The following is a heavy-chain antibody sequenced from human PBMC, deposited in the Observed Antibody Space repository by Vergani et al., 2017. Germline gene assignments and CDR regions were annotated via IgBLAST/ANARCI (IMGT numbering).Heavy chain of an antibody. CDR3: ARQGVYCISTSCARDNWFDP. D-gene: IGHD2-2*01. Sequence: EVQLVQSGAEVKKPGESLKISCKGSGYSFTSYWIGWVRQMPGKGLEWMGIIYPGDSDTRYSPSFQGQVTISADKSISTAYLQWSSLKASDTAMYYCARQGVYCISTSCARDNWFDPWGQGTLVTVSS. CDR2: IYPGDSDT. CDR1: GYSFTSYW. J-gene: IGHJ5*02. V-gene: IGHV5-51*01.